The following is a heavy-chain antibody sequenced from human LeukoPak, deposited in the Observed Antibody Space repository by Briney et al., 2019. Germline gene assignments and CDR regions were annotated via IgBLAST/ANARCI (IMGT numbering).Heavy chain of an antibody. J-gene: IGHJ4*02. CDR3: ARGYSSGLLGY. CDR1: GFTFSSYP. Sequence: GGSLRLSCAASGFTFSSYPMGWVRQAPGKGLEWVSVISGSGGNTYYADSVKGRFTISRDNSKNTLYLQMNSLRAEDTAIYYCARGYSSGLLGYWGQGTLVTVSS. V-gene: IGHV3-23*01. CDR2: ISGSGGNT. D-gene: IGHD6-19*01.